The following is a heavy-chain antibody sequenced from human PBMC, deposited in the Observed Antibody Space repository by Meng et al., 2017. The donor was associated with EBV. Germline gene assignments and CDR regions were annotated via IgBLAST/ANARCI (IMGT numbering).Heavy chain of an antibody. CDR1: GYTFTGYY. CDR3: ARVGIAVAGTGDY. Sequence: QGELVGLGGEVKKPGASVKVSCKASGYTFTGYYMHWVRQAPGQGLEWMGRINPNSGGTNYAQKFQGRVTMTRDTSISTAYMELSRLRSDDTAVYYCARVGIAVAGTGDYWGQGTLVTVSS. J-gene: IGHJ4*02. V-gene: IGHV1-2*06. D-gene: IGHD6-19*01. CDR2: INPNSGGT.